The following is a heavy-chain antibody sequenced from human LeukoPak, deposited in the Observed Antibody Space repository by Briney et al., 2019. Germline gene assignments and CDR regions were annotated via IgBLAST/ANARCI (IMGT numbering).Heavy chain of an antibody. Sequence: SGESLRPSVAAPRVAFSSCDMHSVRQATRKGLEWVSAIGTAGDPYYPGSVKGRFTISRENAKNSLYLQMNSLRAGDTAVYYCARADRRYSYGYGMEVWGKGTTVTVSS. CDR2: IGTAGDP. V-gene: IGHV3-13*05. CDR3: ARADRRYSYGYGMEV. J-gene: IGHJ6*04. D-gene: IGHD5-18*01. CDR1: RVAFSSCD.